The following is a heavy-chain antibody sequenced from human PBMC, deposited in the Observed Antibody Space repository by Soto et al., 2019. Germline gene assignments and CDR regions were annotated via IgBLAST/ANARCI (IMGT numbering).Heavy chain of an antibody. Sequence: GESLNISCDSSGFTFHRVSMNWVRQVPGKGLEGVTSISSGSSDTWYADSVKGRFIIARDNAQNSLFLQMSTLRPEDTAMYYCARVAYWGPGAQVTVSS. CDR3: ARVAY. CDR1: GFTFHRVS. V-gene: IGHV3-21*01. CDR2: ISSGSSDT. J-gene: IGHJ4*02.